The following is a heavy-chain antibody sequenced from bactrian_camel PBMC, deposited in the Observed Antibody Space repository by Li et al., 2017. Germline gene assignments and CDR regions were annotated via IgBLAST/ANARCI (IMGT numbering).Heavy chain of an antibody. CDR3: GGVGILYT. J-gene: IGHJ4*01. CDR1: GYTYSTYC. CDR2: IAGDGRT. Sequence: GGSVQAGGSLRLSCATSGYTYSTYCMGWFRQAPGKERERVAAIAGDGRTDYADSVKGRFAISRDNAKSTVYLYMNNLQSEDTARYYCGGVGILYTGARGPRSPSP. D-gene: IGHD2*01. V-gene: IGHV3S53*01.